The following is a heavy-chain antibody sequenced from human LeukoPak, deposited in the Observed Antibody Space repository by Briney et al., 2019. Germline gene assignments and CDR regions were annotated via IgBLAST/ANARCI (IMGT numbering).Heavy chain of an antibody. CDR3: ARDTRYCSGGGCYVGYYFDY. J-gene: IGHJ4*02. CDR1: GFTFSSYE. D-gene: IGHD2-15*01. V-gene: IGHV3-48*03. CDR2: ISSSGSTI. Sequence: GGSLRLSCAASGFTFSSYEMNWVRQAPGKGLEWVSYISSSGSTIHYADSVKGRFTISRDNAKNSLFLQMNSLRAEDTAVYYCARDTRYCSGGGCYVGYYFDYWGQGTLVTVSS.